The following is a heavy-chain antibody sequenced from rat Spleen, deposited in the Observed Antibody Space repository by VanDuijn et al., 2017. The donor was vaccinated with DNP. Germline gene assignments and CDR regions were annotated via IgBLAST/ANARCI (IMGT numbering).Heavy chain of an antibody. V-gene: IGHV1-43*01. CDR1: GYTFTTYY. CDR2: INTGSGGT. CDR3: ARAGYYAMDA. J-gene: IGHJ4*01. Sequence: QVQLQQSGAVPAKPGSSVKISCKASGYTFTTYYIGWIKQTTGQGLEFIGYINTGSGGTDYNEKFKGKATLTVDKSSSTAFMQLSSLTPDDSAVYYCARAGYYAMDAWGQGTSVTVSS.